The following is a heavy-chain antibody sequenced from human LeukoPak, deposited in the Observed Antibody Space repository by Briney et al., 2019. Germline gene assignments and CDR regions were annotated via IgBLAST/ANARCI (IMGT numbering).Heavy chain of an antibody. J-gene: IGHJ4*02. Sequence: GGSLRLSCAASGFTFSSYAMSWVRQAPGKGLEWVSAISGSGGSTYYADSAKGRFTISRDNSKNTLHLQMNSLRAEDTAVYYCAKDSPYYYDSSGYPLDYWGQGTLVTVSS. CDR3: AKDSPYYYDSSGYPLDY. CDR2: ISGSGGST. CDR1: GFTFSSYA. D-gene: IGHD3-22*01. V-gene: IGHV3-23*01.